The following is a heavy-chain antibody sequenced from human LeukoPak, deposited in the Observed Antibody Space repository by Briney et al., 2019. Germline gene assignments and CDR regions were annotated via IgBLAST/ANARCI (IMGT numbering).Heavy chain of an antibody. V-gene: IGHV1-2*06. Sequence: GASVKVSCKASGYTFTGYYMHWVRQAPGQGLEWMGRINPNSGGTNYAQKFQGGVTLTRDTSINTAYMELGSLTSDDTAIYYCARMSAGGTVIDNWGQGTLVTVSS. D-gene: IGHD6-13*01. CDR2: INPNSGGT. CDR1: GYTFTGYY. CDR3: ARMSAGGTVIDN. J-gene: IGHJ4*02.